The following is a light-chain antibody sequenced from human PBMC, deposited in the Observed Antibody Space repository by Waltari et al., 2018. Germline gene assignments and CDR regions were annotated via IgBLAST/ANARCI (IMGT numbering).Light chain of an antibody. V-gene: IGLV1-40*01. J-gene: IGLJ3*02. CDR1: GPNIGAGYD. CDR3: QSYDTSPSVV. CDR2: GST. Sequence: QSVLPPPPSVSGAPGQRVTISCPGRGPNIGAGYDVHWYHQVPRTAPKLPIYGSTSRPLGVPDRFFGSTSGTSASLTITGLQVEDEGDYYCQSYDTSPSVVFGGGTKLTVL.